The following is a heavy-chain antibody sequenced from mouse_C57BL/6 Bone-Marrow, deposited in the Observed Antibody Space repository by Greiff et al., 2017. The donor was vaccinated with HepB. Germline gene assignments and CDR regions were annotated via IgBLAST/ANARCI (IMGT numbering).Heavy chain of an antibody. V-gene: IGHV1-9*01. CDR1: GYTFTGYW. J-gene: IGHJ2*01. D-gene: IGHD1-1*01. CDR3: ARESLHYGSSYFDY. CDR2: ILPGSGST. Sequence: QVTLKESGAELMKPGASVKLSCKATGYTFTGYWIEWVKQRPGPGLEWIGEILPGSGSTNYNEKFKGKATFTADTSSNTAYMQLSSLTTEDSAIYYCARESLHYGSSYFDYWGQGTTLTVSS.